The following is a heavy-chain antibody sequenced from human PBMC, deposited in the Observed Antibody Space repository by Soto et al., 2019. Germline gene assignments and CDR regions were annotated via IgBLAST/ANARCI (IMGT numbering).Heavy chain of an antibody. D-gene: IGHD1-26*01. Sequence: PSETLSLTCGVSGDTISTGGYSWAWIRQQPGKALEWIGHTYHSGNPYYNPSLKSRVIISVDRSKNHFSLNLSSVSFVVFAVYYFARDEVGAKIYWGQGTLVTVSS. V-gene: IGHV4-30-2*01. CDR3: ARDEVGAKIY. CDR1: GDTISTGGYS. CDR2: TYHSGNP. J-gene: IGHJ4*02.